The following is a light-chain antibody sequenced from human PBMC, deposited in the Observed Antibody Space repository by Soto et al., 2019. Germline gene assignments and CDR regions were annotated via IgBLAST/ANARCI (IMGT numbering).Light chain of an antibody. CDR3: TSYVGSNIWV. CDR2: EVS. V-gene: IGLV2-8*01. Sequence: QSVLTQPPSASGSPGQSVTISCTGTSSDVGAYKYVSWYQQYPGQAPKLMIYEVSKRPSGVPDRFSGSKSGNTASLNVSGLQAEDEADYYCTSYVGSNIWVFGGGTKLTVL. J-gene: IGLJ3*02. CDR1: SSDVGAYKY.